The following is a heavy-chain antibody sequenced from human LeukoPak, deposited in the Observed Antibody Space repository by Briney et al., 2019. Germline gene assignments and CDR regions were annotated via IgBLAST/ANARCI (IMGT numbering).Heavy chain of an antibody. CDR3: ARLPLLYCSGGSCYDGSFDP. Sequence: GESLQISCQGSGYSFTSYWIGWVRQMPGKGLEWMGIIYPSDSDTRYSPSFQGQVTISADKSISTAYLQWSSLKASDTAMYYCARLPLLYCSGGSCYDGSFDPWGQGTLVTVSS. CDR1: GYSFTSYW. D-gene: IGHD2-15*01. V-gene: IGHV5-51*01. CDR2: IYPSDSDT. J-gene: IGHJ5*02.